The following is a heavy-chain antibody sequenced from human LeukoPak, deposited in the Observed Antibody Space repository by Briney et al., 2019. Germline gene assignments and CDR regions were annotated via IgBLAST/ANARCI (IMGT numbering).Heavy chain of an antibody. CDR1: GFTFSSYW. J-gene: IGHJ4*02. CDR2: INSDGGST. Sequence: GGSLRLSCAASGFTFSSYWMHGVRQAPGKGLVWVSRINSDGGSTSYADSVKGRFTISRDNAKNTLYLQMNSLRAEDTAVYYCARGGYYYDSSGYIWGQGTLVTVSS. D-gene: IGHD3-22*01. V-gene: IGHV3-74*01. CDR3: ARGGYYYDSSGYI.